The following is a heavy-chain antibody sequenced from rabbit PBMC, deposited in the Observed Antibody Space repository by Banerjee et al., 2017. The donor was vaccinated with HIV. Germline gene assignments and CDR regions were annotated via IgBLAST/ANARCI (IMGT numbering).Heavy chain of an antibody. Sequence: QSLEESGGDLVKPGASLTLTCTASGFSFSSSYWMCWVRQAPGKGLEWIACIYAGSSDINYYSSWAKGRFTISKTSSTTVTLQMTSLTAADTATYFCARGNTGGYVAYGYAWDLWGPGTLVTV. D-gene: IGHD6-1*01. V-gene: IGHV1S40*01. CDR2: IYAGSSDIN. J-gene: IGHJ6*01. CDR1: GFSFSSSYW. CDR3: ARGNTGGYVAYGYAWDL.